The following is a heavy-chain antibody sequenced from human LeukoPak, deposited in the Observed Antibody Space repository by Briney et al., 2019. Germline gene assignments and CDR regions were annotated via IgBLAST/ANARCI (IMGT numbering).Heavy chain of an antibody. J-gene: IGHJ4*02. CDR2: ISGSGGSA. CDR3: AKDSQLWLPSSLDY. D-gene: IGHD5-18*01. V-gene: IGHV3-23*01. Sequence: GGSLRLSCAASGFTFSSYAMSWVRQAPGKGLEWVSAISGSGGSAYYADSVKGRFTISRDNSKNTLYLQMNSLRAEDTAVYYCAKDSQLWLPSSLDYWGQGTLVTVSS. CDR1: GFTFSSYA.